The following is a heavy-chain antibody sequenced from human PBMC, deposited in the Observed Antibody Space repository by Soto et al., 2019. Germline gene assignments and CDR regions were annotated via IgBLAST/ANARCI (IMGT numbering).Heavy chain of an antibody. CDR2: IKSKSDGGTI. Sequence: GGSLRLSCAASGFTFNNAWMSWVRQAPGKGLEWVGRIKSKSDGGTIDYTAPVRGRFTISRDDSKNTVYLQMNSLKTEDTAVYYCTAGSPFNYWGQGTPVTVSS. V-gene: IGHV3-15*01. J-gene: IGHJ4*02. CDR1: GFTFNNAW. CDR3: TAGSPFNY.